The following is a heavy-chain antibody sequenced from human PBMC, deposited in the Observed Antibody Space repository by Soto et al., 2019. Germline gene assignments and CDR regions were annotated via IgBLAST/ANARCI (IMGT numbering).Heavy chain of an antibody. V-gene: IGHV3-9*01. CDR2: INWKSDI. CDR1: GFTFDDNA. D-gene: IGHD3-16*01. J-gene: IGHJ4*02. Sequence: GGSLRLSCAVSGFTFDDNAMHWVRQAPEKGLEWVSGINWKSDIGYADSVKGRFTISRDNAENSLYLQMNSLSAEDTALYYCAIPQDRGGRTTFIYWGQGTQVTVSS. CDR3: AIPQDRGGRTTFIY.